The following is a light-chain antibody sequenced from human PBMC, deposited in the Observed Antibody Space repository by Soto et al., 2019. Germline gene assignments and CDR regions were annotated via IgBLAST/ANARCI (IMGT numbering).Light chain of an antibody. CDR1: SSDIGAHNF. J-gene: IGLJ6*01. V-gene: IGLV2-14*03. CDR2: EVI. CDR3: NSYTTSNNFV. Sequence: QSVLAQPASVSGSPGQAITVSCSGTSSDIGAHNFVSWYQQHPGKAPKLIIYEVINRPSGVSDRFSGSKSGNTASLTISGLQSEDEADYYCNSYTTSNNFVFGSGTKVTVL.